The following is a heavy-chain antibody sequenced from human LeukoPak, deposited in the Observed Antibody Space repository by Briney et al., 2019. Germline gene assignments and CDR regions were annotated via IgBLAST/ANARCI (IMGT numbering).Heavy chain of an antibody. V-gene: IGHV4-59*12. CDR3: ARDFYASGFYFWFDP. J-gene: IGHJ5*02. D-gene: IGHD2/OR15-2a*01. CDR2: IYYSGST. Sequence: SVTLSLTCTVSGGSISSYYWSWIRQPPGKGLEWIGYIYYSGSTNYNPSLKSRVTISVDTSKNQFSLKLSSVTAADTAVYYCARDFYASGFYFWFDPWGQGMLVTVSS. CDR1: GGSISSYY.